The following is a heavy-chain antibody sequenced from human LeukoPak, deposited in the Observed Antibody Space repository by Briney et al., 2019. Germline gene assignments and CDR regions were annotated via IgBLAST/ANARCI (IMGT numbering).Heavy chain of an antibody. Sequence: GASVKVSCKASGYTFTGYYMQWVRQAPGQGLEWMGWINPKNGDTKYAQKFQGRVTMTRDTSITTVYMELNGLKSDDTAMYYCVREGSGTEMITYFYGMDVWGQGATVTVSS. J-gene: IGHJ6*02. CDR3: VREGSGTEMITYFYGMDV. D-gene: IGHD3-16*01. CDR2: INPKNGDT. CDR1: GYTFTGYY. V-gene: IGHV1-2*02.